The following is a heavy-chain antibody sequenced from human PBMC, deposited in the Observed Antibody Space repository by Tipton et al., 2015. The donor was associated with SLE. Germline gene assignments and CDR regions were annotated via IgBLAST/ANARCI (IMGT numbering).Heavy chain of an antibody. V-gene: IGHV4-59*01. CDR2: IYYSGST. J-gene: IGHJ6*02. D-gene: IGHD6-13*01. CDR3: ARSGVGQQLVYYYYGMDV. CDR1: SGSISSYY. Sequence: LRLSCTVSSGSISSYYWSWVRQPPGTGLEWIGYIYYSGSTNYNPSLKSRVTISVDTSKNQFSLKLSSVTAADTAVYYCARSGVGQQLVYYYYGMDVWGQGTTVTVSS.